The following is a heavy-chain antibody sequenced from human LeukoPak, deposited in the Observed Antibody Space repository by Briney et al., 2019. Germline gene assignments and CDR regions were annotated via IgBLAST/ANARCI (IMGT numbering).Heavy chain of an antibody. D-gene: IGHD5-12*01. CDR2: IYSGGST. CDR3: ARDPPGAVRGYDSY. J-gene: IGHJ4*02. CDR1: GFTVSSNY. Sequence: GGSLRLSCAASGFTVSSNYMSWVRQDPGKGLEWVSVIYSGGSTYYADSVKGRFTISRDNSKNTLYLQMNSLRAEDTAVYYCARDPPGAVRGYDSYWGQGTLVTVSS. V-gene: IGHV3-53*01.